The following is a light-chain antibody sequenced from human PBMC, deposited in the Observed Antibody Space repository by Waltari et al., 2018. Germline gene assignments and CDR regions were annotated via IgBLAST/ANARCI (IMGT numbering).Light chain of an antibody. CDR3: SSYTSSSIVV. CDR1: SSDVGGYHY. J-gene: IGLJ2*01. CDR2: EVS. Sequence: QSALPQPASVSGSPGQSITISCPGTSSDVGGYHYVSWYQQHPGKAPKLMIYEVSNRPSGVSNRFSGSKSGNTASLTISGLQAEDEADYYCSSYTSSSIVVFGGGTKLTVL. V-gene: IGLV2-14*01.